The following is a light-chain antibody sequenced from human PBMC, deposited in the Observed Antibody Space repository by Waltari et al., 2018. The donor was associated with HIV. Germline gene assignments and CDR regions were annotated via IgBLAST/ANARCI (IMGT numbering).Light chain of an antibody. V-gene: IGKV3D-15*01. Sequence: EILMTQSPATLSVFPGERATLSCRTSQSVSNNLAWYQQRPGQAPRILIYGASTRATGIPARFSGSGSGTEFTLTISSLESEDFAVYYCQQYNNWPPLTFGGGTKVEIK. CDR2: GAS. CDR1: QSVSNN. J-gene: IGKJ4*01. CDR3: QQYNNWPPLT.